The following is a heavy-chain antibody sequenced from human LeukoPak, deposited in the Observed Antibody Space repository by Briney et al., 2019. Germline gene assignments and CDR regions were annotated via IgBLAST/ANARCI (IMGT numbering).Heavy chain of an antibody. CDR1: GGSISSSSYY. V-gene: IGHV4-39*01. J-gene: IGHJ5*02. CDR3: ARHGSAVLRQQLPGSWFDP. D-gene: IGHD6-13*01. CDR2: IYYSGST. Sequence: SETLSLTCTVSGGSISSSSYYWGWIRQPPGKGLEWIGSIYYSGSTYYNPSLKSRVTISVDTSKNQFSLKLSSVTAADTAVYYCARHGSAVLRQQLPGSWFDPWGQGTLVTVSS.